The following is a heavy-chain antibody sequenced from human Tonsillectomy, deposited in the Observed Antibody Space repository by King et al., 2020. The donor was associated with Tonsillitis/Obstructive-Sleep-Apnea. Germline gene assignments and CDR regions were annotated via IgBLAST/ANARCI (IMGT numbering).Heavy chain of an antibody. J-gene: IGHJ6*03. V-gene: IGHV1-69*12. D-gene: IGHD1-26*01. CDR3: ARVVVGATVFGPYYYMDV. CDR2: IIPIFGTA. Sequence: QLVQSGAEVKKPGSSVKVSCKASGGTFSSYAISWVRQAPGQGLEWMGGIIPIFGTANYAQKFQGRVTITADESTSTAYMEQSSLRSEDTAVYYCARVVVGATVFGPYYYMDVWGKGTTVTVSS. CDR1: GGTFSSYA.